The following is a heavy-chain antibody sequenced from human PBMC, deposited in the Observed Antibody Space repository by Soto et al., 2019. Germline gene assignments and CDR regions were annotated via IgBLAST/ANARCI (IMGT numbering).Heavy chain of an antibody. CDR1: GGSISSFCYY. CDR2: IYYSGST. Sequence: SETLSLTCTVSGGSISSFCYYWSWIRQHPGKGLEWIGYIYYSGSTYYNPSLKSRVTISVDTSKNQFSLKLSSVTAADTAVYYCARGIYYDFWSGYPGYFDYWGQGTLVTVSS. D-gene: IGHD3-3*01. CDR3: ARGIYYDFWSGYPGYFDY. J-gene: IGHJ4*02. V-gene: IGHV4-31*03.